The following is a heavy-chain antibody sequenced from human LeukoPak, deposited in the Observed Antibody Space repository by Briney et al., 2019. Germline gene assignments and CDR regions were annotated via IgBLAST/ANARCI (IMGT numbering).Heavy chain of an antibody. CDR3: ARSGYSPYDAFDI. D-gene: IGHD3-3*01. J-gene: IGHJ3*02. CDR2: ISGSGGST. CDR1: GFTFSSYA. V-gene: IGHV3-23*01. Sequence: GGSLRLSCAASGFTFSSYAMSWDRQAPGKGLEWVSAISGSGGSTYYADSVKGRFTISRDNSKNTLYLQMNSLRAEDTAVYYCARSGYSPYDAFDIWGQGTMVTVSS.